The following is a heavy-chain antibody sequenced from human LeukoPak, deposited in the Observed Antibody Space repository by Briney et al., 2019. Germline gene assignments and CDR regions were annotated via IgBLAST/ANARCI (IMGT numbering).Heavy chain of an antibody. CDR1: GGSFSSYY. CDR2: SYYSGST. V-gene: IGHV4-59*08. CDR3: ARHPYSGGNYPFGS. Sequence: SSETLSLTCAVYGGSFSSYYWSWIRQPPGKGLEWIGYSYYSGSTSYSPSLKSRVTISVDTSKNQFSLKLSSVTAADTAIYYCARHPYSGGNYPFGSWGQGILVTVSS. D-gene: IGHD1-26*01. J-gene: IGHJ4*02.